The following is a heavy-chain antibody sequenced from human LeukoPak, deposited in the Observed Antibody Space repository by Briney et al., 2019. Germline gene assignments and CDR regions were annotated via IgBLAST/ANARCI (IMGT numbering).Heavy chain of an antibody. J-gene: IGHJ4*02. V-gene: IGHV3-48*03. CDR1: GFSFSSYE. CDR3: AKIPAGLYFDY. CDR2: ISSSGSTI. Sequence: GGSLRLSCAASGFSFSSYEMNWVRQAPGKGLEWVSYISSSGSTIYDADSVKGRFTISRDNSKNTLYLQMNSLRAEDTAVYYCAKIPAGLYFDYWGQGTLVTVSS.